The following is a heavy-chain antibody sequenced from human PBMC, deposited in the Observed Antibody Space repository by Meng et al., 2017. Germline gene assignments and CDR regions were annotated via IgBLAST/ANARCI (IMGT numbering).Heavy chain of an antibody. CDR2: IDTKTGNP. CDR3: TRDGYSDCSRTSCFDS. Sequence: QVTLVQSGSELRKAGASVKVSCKASGYTLTSYAINWLRQAPGQGLQWMGWIDTKTGNPTYVPGFTGRLVFSLDTSVSTAYLQISGLKADDTAVYYCTRDGYSDCSRTSCFDSWGQGTLVTVSS. D-gene: IGHD2-2*01. J-gene: IGHJ4*02. CDR1: GYTLTSYA. V-gene: IGHV7-4-1*02.